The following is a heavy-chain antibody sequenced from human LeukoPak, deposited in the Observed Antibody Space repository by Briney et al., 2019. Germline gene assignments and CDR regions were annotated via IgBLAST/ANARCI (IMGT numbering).Heavy chain of an antibody. CDR3: AKPGATGGDY. J-gene: IGHJ4*02. Sequence: GGSLRLSCIGTGFSFSSDAMGWVRQAPGKGLEWVSGISGSGGSTYYADSVKGRFTISRDNSKNTLYLQMNSLRVEDTAVYYCAKPGATGGDYWGQGTLVTVSS. CDR2: ISGSGGST. CDR1: GFSFSSDA. V-gene: IGHV3-23*01. D-gene: IGHD1-26*01.